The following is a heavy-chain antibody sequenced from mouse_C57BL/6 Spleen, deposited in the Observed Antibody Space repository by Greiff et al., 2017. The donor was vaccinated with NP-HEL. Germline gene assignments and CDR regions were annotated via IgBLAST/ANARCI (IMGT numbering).Heavy chain of an antibody. CDR1: GYTFTSYW. Sequence: VQLQQSGAELVLPGASVKLSCKASGYTFTSYWMHWVKQRPGQGLEWIGEIDPSGSYTNYTQKFKGKSTFTVDKSSSTAYLQLSSLTSEDSAVYYCARGMTGYAMDYWGQGTSVTVSS. J-gene: IGHJ4*01. CDR3: ARGMTGYAMDY. V-gene: IGHV1-69*01. CDR2: IDPSGSYT.